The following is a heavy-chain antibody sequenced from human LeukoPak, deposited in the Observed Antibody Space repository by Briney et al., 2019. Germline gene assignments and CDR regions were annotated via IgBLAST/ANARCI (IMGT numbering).Heavy chain of an antibody. CDR2: ISGSGGST. V-gene: IGHV3-23*01. CDR3: ATHRGYYDSSGYYYYYYYMDV. CDR1: GFTFSSYG. D-gene: IGHD3-22*01. Sequence: PGGSLRLSCTASGFTFSSYGMSWVRQAPGKGLEWVSAISGSGGSTYYADSVKGRFTISRDNSKNTVYLQLNSLRSEDTAVYYCATHRGYYDSSGYYYYYYYMDVWGKGTTVTISS. J-gene: IGHJ6*03.